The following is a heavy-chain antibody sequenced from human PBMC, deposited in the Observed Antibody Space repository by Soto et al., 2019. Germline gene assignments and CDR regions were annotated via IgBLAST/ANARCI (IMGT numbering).Heavy chain of an antibody. V-gene: IGHV3-30-3*01. CDR3: ASSEEQQPGDDAFDI. CDR1: GFTFSSYA. CDR2: ISYDGSNK. J-gene: IGHJ3*02. Sequence: QVQLVESGGGVVQPGRSLRLSCAASGFTFSSYAMHWVRQAPGKGLEWEAVISYDGSNKYYADSVKGRFTISRDNSKNTLYLQMNSLRAEDTAVYYCASSEEQQPGDDAFDIWGQGTMVTVSS. D-gene: IGHD6-13*01.